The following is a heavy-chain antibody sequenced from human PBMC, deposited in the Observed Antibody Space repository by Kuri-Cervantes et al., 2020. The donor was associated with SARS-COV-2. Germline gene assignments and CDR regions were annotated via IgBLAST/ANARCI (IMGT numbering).Heavy chain of an antibody. D-gene: IGHD2-2*01. CDR3: AKSRGASSGPLAYFHY. J-gene: IGHJ4*02. Sequence: GESLKISCAASGFTFNSYVMSWVRQAPGEGLEWVAGISNSGSVTYYTDSVKGRFTVSRDNSKNTLYLQMSSLRAEDTAVYYCAKSRGASSGPLAYFHYWGQGTLVTVYS. CDR1: GFTFNSYV. CDR2: ISNSGSVT. V-gene: IGHV3-23*01.